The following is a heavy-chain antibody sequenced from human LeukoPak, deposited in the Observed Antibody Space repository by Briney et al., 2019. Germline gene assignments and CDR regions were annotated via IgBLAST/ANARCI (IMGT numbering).Heavy chain of an antibody. D-gene: IGHD3-10*01. CDR3: ASRKSRGYYGSGSYYRKSPFDY. CDR2: INHSGST. V-gene: IGHV4-34*01. Sequence: PSETLSLTCSVSGGSMSSYNWSWIRQPPGKGLEWIGEINHSGSTNYNPSLKSRVTISVDTSKNQFSLKLSSVTAADTAVYYCASRKSRGYYGSGSYYRKSPFDYWGQGTLVTVSS. J-gene: IGHJ4*02. CDR1: GGSMSSYN.